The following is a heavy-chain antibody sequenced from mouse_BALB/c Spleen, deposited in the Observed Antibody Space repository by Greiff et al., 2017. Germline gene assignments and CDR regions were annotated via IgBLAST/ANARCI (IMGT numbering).Heavy chain of an antibody. CDR2: ISSGGST. Sequence: EVMLVESGGGLVKPGGSLKLSCAASGFTFSSYAMSWVRQTPEKRLEWVASISSGGSTCYPDSVKGRFTISRDNARNILYLQMSSLRSEDTAMYYCARVYDYDEGFAYWGQGTLVTVSA. CDR1: GFTFSSYA. J-gene: IGHJ3*01. D-gene: IGHD2-4*01. CDR3: ARVYDYDEGFAY. V-gene: IGHV5-6-5*01.